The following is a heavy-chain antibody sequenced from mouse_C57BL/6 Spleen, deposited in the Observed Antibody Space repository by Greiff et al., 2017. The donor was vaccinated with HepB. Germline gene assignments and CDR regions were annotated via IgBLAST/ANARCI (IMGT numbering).Heavy chain of an antibody. D-gene: IGHD1-1*01. CDR1: GYTFTSYD. J-gene: IGHJ4*01. CDR3: ARWHYYGSSLFYAMDY. V-gene: IGHV1-85*01. Sequence: QVQLQQSGPELVKPGASVKLSCKASGYTFTSYDINWVKQRPGQGLEWIGWIYPRDGSTKYNEKFKGKATLTVDTSSSTAYMELHSLTSEDSAVYFCARWHYYGSSLFYAMDYWGQGTSVTVSS. CDR2: IYPRDGST.